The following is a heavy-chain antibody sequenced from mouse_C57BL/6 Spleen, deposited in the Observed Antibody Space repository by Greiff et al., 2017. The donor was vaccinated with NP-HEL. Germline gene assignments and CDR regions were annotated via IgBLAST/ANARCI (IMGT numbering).Heavy chain of an antibody. CDR2: INPSSGYT. V-gene: IGHV1-15*01. CDR3: AIEGNSNYAWFAY. CDR1: GYTFTDYE. D-gene: IGHD2-5*01. Sequence: QVQLQQSGAELVRPGASVTLSCKASGYTFTDYEMHWVKQTPVHGLEWIGYINPSSGYTKYNQKFKDKATLTADKSSSTAYMQLSSLTSEDSAVYYCAIEGNSNYAWFAYWGQGTLVTVSA. J-gene: IGHJ3*01.